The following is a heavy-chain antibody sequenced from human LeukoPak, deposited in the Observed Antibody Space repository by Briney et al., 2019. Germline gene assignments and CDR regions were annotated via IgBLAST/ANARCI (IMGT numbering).Heavy chain of an antibody. D-gene: IGHD4-17*01. CDR1: GFTFSSYW. V-gene: IGHV3-7*03. CDR2: IKQDGSEK. CDR3: ATHTPYGDYENFDY. J-gene: IGHJ4*02. Sequence: GGSLRLSCAASGFTFSSYWMSWVRQAPGKGLEWVANIKQDGSEKYYVDSVKGRFTISRDNAKNTLYLQMNSLRAEDTAVYYCATHTPYGDYENFDYWGQGTLVTVSS.